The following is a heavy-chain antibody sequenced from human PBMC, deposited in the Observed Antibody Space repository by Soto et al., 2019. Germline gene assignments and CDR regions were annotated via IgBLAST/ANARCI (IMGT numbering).Heavy chain of an antibody. CDR3: ARDQFYVVY. Sequence: ASVKVSCKASGYTFTSYSIHWVRQAPGQGLEWIGWINTDNGDAKYSQKFQGRVTVTRDTSATTAYMEVSSLRSEDTAVYYCARDQFYVVYWGLGTLVTVS. D-gene: IGHD3-16*01. CDR1: GYTFTSYS. CDR2: INTDNGDA. V-gene: IGHV1-3*04. J-gene: IGHJ1*01.